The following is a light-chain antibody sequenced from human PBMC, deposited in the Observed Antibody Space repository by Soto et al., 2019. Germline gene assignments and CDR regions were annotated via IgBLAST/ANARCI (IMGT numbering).Light chain of an antibody. CDR1: QSVSDY. J-gene: IGKJ2*01. CDR2: DAS. Sequence: IVFTQSPATLSFSPGERATLSCRASQSVSDYLAWYQQKPGQAPRLLIYDASNRATGIPARFSGSGFGTDFTLTISSLEPEDFAVYYCEQRSIWPLYTFGQGTKVDIK. V-gene: IGKV3-11*01. CDR3: EQRSIWPLYT.